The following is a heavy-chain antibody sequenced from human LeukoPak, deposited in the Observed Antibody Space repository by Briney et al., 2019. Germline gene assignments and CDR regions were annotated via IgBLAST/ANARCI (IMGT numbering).Heavy chain of an antibody. CDR2: IIPIFGTA. Sequence: SVNVSCKASGGTFSSYAISWVRQAPGQGLEWMGGIIPIFGTANYAQKFQGRVTITADESTSTAYMELGSLRSEDTAVYYCAREGSGDTAIHFWGQGTLVTVSS. J-gene: IGHJ4*02. CDR1: GGTFSSYA. CDR3: AREGSGDTAIHF. D-gene: IGHD5-18*01. V-gene: IGHV1-69*01.